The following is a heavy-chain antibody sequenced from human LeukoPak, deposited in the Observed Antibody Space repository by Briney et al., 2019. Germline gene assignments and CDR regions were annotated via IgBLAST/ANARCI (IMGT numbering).Heavy chain of an antibody. CDR2: ISGNDGGT. D-gene: IGHD5-12*01. J-gene: IGHJ4*02. V-gene: IGHV3-23*01. CDR1: GFPFSSYA. Sequence: GGSLRLSCAASGFPFSSYAMSWVRQAPGKGLEWVSGISGNDGGTFYADSVKGRFTISRDNSKNTLYLQVHSLRAEETGIYFCAKSTPSGLGVVGHWGQGTLVTVSS. CDR3: AKSTPSGLGVVGH.